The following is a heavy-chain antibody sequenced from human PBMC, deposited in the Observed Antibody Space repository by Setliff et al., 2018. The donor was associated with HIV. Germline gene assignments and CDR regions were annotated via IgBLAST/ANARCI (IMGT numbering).Heavy chain of an antibody. V-gene: IGHV5-51*01. CDR1: GYSFTNYW. CDR3: ARHGTYFTSASYQRPPPGGFDL. Sequence: GESLKISCKGSGYSFTNYWIGWVRQMPGKGLEWMGIIYPGDSDTRYSPSFQGQVTISADGSISTVYLQWSSLKASDTAMYYCARHGTYFTSASYQRPPPGGFDLWGRGTLVTVSS. J-gene: IGHJ2*01. CDR2: IYPGDSDT. D-gene: IGHD2-8*02.